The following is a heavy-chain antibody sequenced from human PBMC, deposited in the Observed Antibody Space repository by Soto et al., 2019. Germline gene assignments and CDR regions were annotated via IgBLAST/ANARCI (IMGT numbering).Heavy chain of an antibody. V-gene: IGHV3-15*07. J-gene: IGHJ4*02. Sequence: EVQLVESGGGLVKPGGSLRLSCAASGFTFSNAWMNWVRQAPGKGLEWVGRIKSKTDGGTTDYAAPVKGRFTISRDDSTNTLYLQMNSLKTEDTAVYYCTTDIYCTNGVCYTPGDPLSDYWGKGNLLTVSS. CDR1: GFTFSNAW. D-gene: IGHD2-8*01. CDR2: IKSKTDGGTT. CDR3: TTDIYCTNGVCYTPGDPLSDY.